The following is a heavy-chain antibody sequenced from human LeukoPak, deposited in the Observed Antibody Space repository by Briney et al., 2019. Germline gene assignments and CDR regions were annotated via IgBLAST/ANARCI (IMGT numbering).Heavy chain of an antibody. CDR2: INWNDGST. CDR3: VKGRRRGYAYGTLES. Sequence: GGSLRLSCAASGFIFDDYGMSWVRQVPGKGLEWVSGINWNDGSTGYADSVKGRFTISRDNNKNSLYLQMNGLRTDDTGLYYCVKGRRRGYAYGTLESWGQGTLVTVSS. J-gene: IGHJ4*02. CDR1: GFIFDDYG. D-gene: IGHD5-18*01. V-gene: IGHV3-20*04.